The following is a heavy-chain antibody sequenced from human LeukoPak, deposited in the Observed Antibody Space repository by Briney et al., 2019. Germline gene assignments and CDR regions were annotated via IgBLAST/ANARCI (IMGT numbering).Heavy chain of an antibody. CDR3: ARRVAVAGLFDS. V-gene: IGHV4-59*08. J-gene: IGHJ4*02. Sequence: PSETLSLTCTVSGGSISSFYWGWIRQPPGKGLEWVGYIYYNGNTYYNPSLKSRVTVSLDTSKSQFSLKLGSVTAADTAVDYCARRVAVAGLFDSWGQGALVTVSS. CDR1: GGSISSFY. CDR2: IYYNGNT. D-gene: IGHD6-19*01.